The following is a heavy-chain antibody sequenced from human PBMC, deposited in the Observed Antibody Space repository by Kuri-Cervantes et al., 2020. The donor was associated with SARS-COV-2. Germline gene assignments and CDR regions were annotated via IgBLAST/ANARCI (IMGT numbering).Heavy chain of an antibody. CDR2: FSVYNGNT. D-gene: IGHD4-23*01. CDR1: GYSFTDSG. V-gene: IGHV1-18*04. Sequence: ASVKVSCKTSGYSFTDSGVNWVRQAPGQGLEWVGWFSVYNGNTNYGQNVKGRITMTTDTSTSTAYMELRSLRSDDTAVYYCAREVEGPVVCWFDPWGQGTLVTVSS. J-gene: IGHJ5*02. CDR3: AREVEGPVVCWFDP.